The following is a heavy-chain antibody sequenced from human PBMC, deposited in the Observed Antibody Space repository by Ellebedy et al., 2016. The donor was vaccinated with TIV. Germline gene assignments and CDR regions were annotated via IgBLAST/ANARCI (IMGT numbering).Heavy chain of an antibody. CDR3: ARVRRWLQLIGAFDI. Sequence: ASVKVSCKASGYTFTSYAMHWVRQAPGQRLEWMGWINAGNGNTKYSQKFQGRVTITADKSTSTAYMELSSLRSEDTAVYYCARVRRWLQLIGAFDIWGQGTMVTVSS. J-gene: IGHJ3*02. D-gene: IGHD5-24*01. CDR2: INAGNGNT. CDR1: GYTFTSYA. V-gene: IGHV1-3*01.